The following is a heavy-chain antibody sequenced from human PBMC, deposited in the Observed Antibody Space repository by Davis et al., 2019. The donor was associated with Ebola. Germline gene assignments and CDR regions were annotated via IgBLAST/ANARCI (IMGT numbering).Heavy chain of an antibody. CDR3: ARALAGIYYYGMDV. D-gene: IGHD6-13*01. Sequence: ASVKVSCKASGYTFTSYGISWVRQATGQGLEWMGWMNPNSGNTGYAQKFQGRVTMTRNTSISTAYMELSSLRSEDTAVYYCARALAGIYYYGMDVWGKGTTVTVSS. J-gene: IGHJ6*04. CDR1: GYTFTSYG. CDR2: MNPNSGNT. V-gene: IGHV1-8*02.